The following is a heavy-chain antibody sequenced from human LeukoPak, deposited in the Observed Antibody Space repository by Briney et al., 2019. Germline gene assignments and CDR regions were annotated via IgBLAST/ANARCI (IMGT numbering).Heavy chain of an antibody. D-gene: IGHD3-3*01. CDR1: GYTFTSYD. V-gene: IGHV1-8*01. J-gene: IGHJ5*02. Sequence: GASVKVSCKASGYTFTSYDINWVRQATGQGLEWMGWMYPNSGNTDYAQKFQGRVTMTRNTSISTAYMELSSLRSEDTAVYYCARDRGRNTIFGVVITYNWFDPWGQGTLVTVSS. CDR3: ARDRGRNTIFGVVITYNWFDP. CDR2: MYPNSGNT.